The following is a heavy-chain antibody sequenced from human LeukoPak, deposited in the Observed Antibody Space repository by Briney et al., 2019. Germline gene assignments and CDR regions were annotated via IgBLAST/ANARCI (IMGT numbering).Heavy chain of an antibody. D-gene: IGHD4-23*01. Sequence: SETLSLTCAVSGDSISRNNYYWGWIRQSPGKGLEWIGTIYYDGTTSYSGSTYYSPCLKSRVTISVDTSKNQFSLNLSSATAADTAVYYCARHRGNPHYYFYYMDVWGKGTTVTVSS. CDR1: GDSISRNNYY. V-gene: IGHV4-39*01. CDR3: ARHRGNPHYYFYYMDV. J-gene: IGHJ6*03. CDR2: IYYDGTTSYSGST.